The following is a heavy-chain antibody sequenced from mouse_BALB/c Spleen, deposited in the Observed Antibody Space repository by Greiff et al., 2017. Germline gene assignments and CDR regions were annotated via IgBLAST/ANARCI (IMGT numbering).Heavy chain of an antibody. D-gene: IGHD2-3*01. V-gene: IGHV2-9*02. CDR1: GFSLTSYG. J-gene: IGHJ4*01. CDR2: IWAGGST. CDR3: ARDQDGYYYAMDY. Sequence: VKLVESGPGLVAPSQSLSITCTVSGFSLTSYGVHWVRQPPGKGLEWLGVIWAGGSTNYNSALMSRLSISKDNSKSQVFLKMNSLQTDDTAMYYCARDQDGYYYAMDYWGQGTSVTVSS.